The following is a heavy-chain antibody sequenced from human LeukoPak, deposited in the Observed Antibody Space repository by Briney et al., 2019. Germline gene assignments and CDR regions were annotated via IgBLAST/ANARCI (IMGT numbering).Heavy chain of an antibody. D-gene: IGHD1-26*01. CDR2: ISAYNGNT. CDR3: ARDWSIVGAFDAFDI. Sequence: ASVKVSCKASGYTFTSYGISWVRQAPGQGLEWMGWISAYNGNTNYAQKLQGRVTMTTDTSTSTAYMELSSLRSEDTAVYYCARDWSIVGAFDAFDIWGQGTMVTVSS. V-gene: IGHV1-18*01. J-gene: IGHJ3*02. CDR1: GYTFTSYG.